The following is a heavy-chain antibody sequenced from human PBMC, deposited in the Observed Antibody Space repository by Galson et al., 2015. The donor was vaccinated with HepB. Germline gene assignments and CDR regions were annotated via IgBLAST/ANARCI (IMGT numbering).Heavy chain of an antibody. CDR3: ARRYYDSSGPPGNAFDI. J-gene: IGHJ3*02. Sequence: SVKVSCKASGYTFTSYGISWVRQAPGQGLEWMGWISAYNGNTNYAQKLQGRVTMTTDTSTSTAYMELRSLRSDDTAVYYCARRYYDSSGPPGNAFDIWGQGTMVTVSS. CDR1: GYTFTSYG. V-gene: IGHV1-18*01. CDR2: ISAYNGNT. D-gene: IGHD3-22*01.